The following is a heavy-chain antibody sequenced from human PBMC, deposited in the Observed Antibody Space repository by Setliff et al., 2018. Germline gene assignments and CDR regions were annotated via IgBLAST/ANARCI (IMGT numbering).Heavy chain of an antibody. CDR1: GGSISSGNYY. Sequence: KASETLSLTCRVSGGSISSGNYYWGLIRQPPGKGLEWVATIYYSGSTYSNPSLKSRLIISVDAPDNQFSVKLSSVTAADTAVYYCARGDYYDSSAYSPDTFDIWGQGTMVTVSS. CDR2: IYYSGST. J-gene: IGHJ3*02. D-gene: IGHD3-22*01. CDR3: ARGDYYDSSAYSPDTFDI. V-gene: IGHV4-39*01.